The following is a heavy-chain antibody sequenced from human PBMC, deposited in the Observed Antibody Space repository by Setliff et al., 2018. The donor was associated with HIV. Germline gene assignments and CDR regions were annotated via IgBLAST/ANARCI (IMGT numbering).Heavy chain of an antibody. CDR3: AKDGEWEQWPTHYFDY. V-gene: IGHV3-23*01. D-gene: IGHD1-26*01. J-gene: IGHJ4*02. CDR2: ISGSGGDT. CDR1: GFTFSSYA. Sequence: GGSLRLSCASSGFTFSSYAMTWVRQAPGKGLECVAVISGSGGDTYYADSVKGRFTISRDNSKNTLYLQMKSLRAEDTAVYYCAKDGEWEQWPTHYFDYWGQGTLVTVSS.